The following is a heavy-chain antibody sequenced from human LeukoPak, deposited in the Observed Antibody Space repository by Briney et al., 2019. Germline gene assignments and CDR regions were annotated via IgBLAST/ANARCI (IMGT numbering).Heavy chain of an antibody. CDR2: ISSSGSTI. V-gene: IGHV3-11*01. D-gene: IGHD6-13*01. J-gene: IGHJ4*02. CDR1: GFTFSDYY. CDR3: AREPTDSSSWNFDY. Sequence: GGSLRLSCAASGFTFSDYYMTWIRQAPGKGLEWVSYISSSGSTIYYADSVKGRFTISRDNAKNSLYLEMNSLRAKDTAVYYCAREPTDSSSWNFDYWGQGTLVTVSS.